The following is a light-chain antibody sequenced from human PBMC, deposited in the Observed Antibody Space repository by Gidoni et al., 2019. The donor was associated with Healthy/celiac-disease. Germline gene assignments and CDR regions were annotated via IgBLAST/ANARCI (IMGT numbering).Light chain of an antibody. J-gene: IGKJ4*01. CDR1: QSISSY. CDR3: QQSYSTLLLT. CDR2: AAS. Sequence: DIQMTQSPSSLSASVGDRVTITCRASQSISSYLNWYQQKPGKAPKLLIYAASSLQSGVPSRFSGSGSGTDFTLTISSLQPEDFATYYCQQSYSTLLLTFGGGTKVGIK. V-gene: IGKV1-39*01.